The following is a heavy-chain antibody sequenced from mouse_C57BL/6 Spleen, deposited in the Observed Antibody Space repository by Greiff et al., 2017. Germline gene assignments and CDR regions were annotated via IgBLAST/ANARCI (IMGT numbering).Heavy chain of an antibody. CDR1: GYSITSGYY. V-gene: IGHV3-6*01. D-gene: IGHD1-1*01. CDR2: IRNDGST. Sequence: VQLQQPGPGLVKPSQSLSFTCSVTGYSITSGYYWNWIRQFPGNKLEWMGYIRNDGSTNYNPTFKNRTSITRDTSKNQFFLKLNSVTTEDTATYYCARDPDYCGSGYRYYYAMDYWGQGTSVTVSS. CDR3: ARDPDYCGSGYRYYYAMDY. J-gene: IGHJ4*01.